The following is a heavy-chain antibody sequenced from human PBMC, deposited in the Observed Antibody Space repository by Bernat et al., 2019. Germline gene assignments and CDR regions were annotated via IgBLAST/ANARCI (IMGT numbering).Heavy chain of an antibody. Sequence: EVQLVESGGGVVRPGGSLRLSCAASGFTFDDYGMSWVRQAPGKGLEWVSGINWNGGSTGYADSVKGRFTISRDNAKNSLYLQMNSLRAGDTAVYYCARGYCSGGSCFPDWYFDLWGRGTLVTVSS. D-gene: IGHD2-15*01. CDR2: INWNGGST. CDR1: GFTFDDYG. V-gene: IGHV3-20*04. CDR3: ARGYCSGGSCFPDWYFDL. J-gene: IGHJ2*01.